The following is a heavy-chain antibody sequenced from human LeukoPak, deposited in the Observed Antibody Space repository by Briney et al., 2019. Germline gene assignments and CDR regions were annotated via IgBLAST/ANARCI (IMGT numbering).Heavy chain of an antibody. Sequence: ASVKVPCKASGYTFTGYYMHWVRQAPGQGLEWMGWINPNSGGTNYAQKFQGRVTMTRDTSISTAYMELSRLRSDDTAVYYCARASSSGYYLGSDYWGQGTLVTASS. V-gene: IGHV1-2*02. CDR3: ARASSSGYYLGSDY. J-gene: IGHJ4*02. D-gene: IGHD3-22*01. CDR2: INPNSGGT. CDR1: GYTFTGYY.